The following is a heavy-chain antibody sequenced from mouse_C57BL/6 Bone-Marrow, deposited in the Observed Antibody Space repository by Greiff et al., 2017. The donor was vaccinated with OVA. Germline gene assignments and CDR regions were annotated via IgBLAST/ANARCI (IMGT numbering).Heavy chain of an antibody. J-gene: IGHJ1*03. Sequence: DVKLQESGPELVKPGASVKISCKASGYSFTGYYMHWVKQSHGNILDWIGYIYPYNGVSSYNQKFKGKATLTVDKSSSTAYMELRSLTSEDSAVYYCARETVTTRYFDVWGTGTTVTVSS. D-gene: IGHD2-2*01. CDR3: ARETVTTRYFDV. CDR2: IYPYNGVS. V-gene: IGHV1-31*01. CDR1: GYSFTGYY.